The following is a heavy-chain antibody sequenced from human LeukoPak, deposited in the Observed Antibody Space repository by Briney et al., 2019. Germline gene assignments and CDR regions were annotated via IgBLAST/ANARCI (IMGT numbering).Heavy chain of an antibody. Sequence: GGSLRLSCAASGFTFSNYGMHWVRQAPGKGLEWVAFIRYDGSDKYYEDSLKGRFTISRDNAKNTLYLQMNSLRAEDTAVYYCATYSSGSPFDYWGQGTLVTVSS. CDR1: GFTFSNYG. D-gene: IGHD6-19*01. CDR2: IRYDGSDK. CDR3: ATYSSGSPFDY. V-gene: IGHV3-30*02. J-gene: IGHJ4*02.